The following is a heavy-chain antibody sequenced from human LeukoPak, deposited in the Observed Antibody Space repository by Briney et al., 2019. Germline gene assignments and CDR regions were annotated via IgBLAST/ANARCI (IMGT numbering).Heavy chain of an antibody. CDR2: ISAYNGNT. CDR3: ARVDTGGDNWFYP. J-gene: IGHJ5*02. D-gene: IGHD1-14*01. CDR1: GYTFTSYG. Sequence: ASVKVSCKASGYTFTSYGFSWVRQAPGQGLEWVGWISAYNGNTNYAQKLQGRVTMTTDTSTGTAYMDLRSLRSDDTAVYYCARVDTGGDNWFYPWGQGTLGTVSS. V-gene: IGHV1-18*01.